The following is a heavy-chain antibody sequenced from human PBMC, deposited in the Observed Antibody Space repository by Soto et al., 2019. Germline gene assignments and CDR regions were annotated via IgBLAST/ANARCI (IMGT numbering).Heavy chain of an antibody. CDR1: DGSISSYY. V-gene: IGHV4-59*01. Sequence: QVRLQESGPGLVKPSATLSLTCTVADGSISSYYWSWIRQTPGKGLEWIGYIYGTGTTNYNHSLGGRVTIYMVSSQNHCSLTLNSVTDADTTVSYFAGSWTGTYLFDFWGQGALVTVSS. J-gene: IGHJ4*02. CDR2: IYGTGTT. CDR3: AGSWTGTYLFDF. D-gene: IGHD1-26*01.